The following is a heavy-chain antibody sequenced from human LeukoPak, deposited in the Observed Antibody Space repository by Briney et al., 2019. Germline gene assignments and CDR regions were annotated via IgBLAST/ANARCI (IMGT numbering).Heavy chain of an antibody. CDR1: GFTFSSYG. V-gene: IGHV3-30*02. D-gene: IGHD3-3*01. CDR3: ARDYDFWSGFVGY. CDR2: IRYDGSNK. Sequence: PGGSLGLSCAASGFTFSSYGMHWVRQAPGKGLEWVAFIRYDGSNKYYADSVKSRFTISRDNSKNTLYLQMNSLRAEDTAVYYCARDYDFWSGFVGYWGQGTLVTVSS. J-gene: IGHJ4*02.